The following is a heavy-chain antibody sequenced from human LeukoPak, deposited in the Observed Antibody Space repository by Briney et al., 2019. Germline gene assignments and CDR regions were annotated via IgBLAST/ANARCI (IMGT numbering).Heavy chain of an antibody. CDR1: GGSFSANY. Sequence: SETLSLTCAVYGGSFSANYWSWIRQPPGKGLEWIGEINHRGSTNYNPSLKSRVTISVDTSKNQFSLKLSSVTAADTAVYYCARDSLGYCSGGSCYSDYYYGMDVWGQGTTVTVSS. CDR3: ARDSLGYCSGGSCYSDYYYGMDV. D-gene: IGHD2-15*01. V-gene: IGHV4-34*01. CDR2: INHRGST. J-gene: IGHJ6*02.